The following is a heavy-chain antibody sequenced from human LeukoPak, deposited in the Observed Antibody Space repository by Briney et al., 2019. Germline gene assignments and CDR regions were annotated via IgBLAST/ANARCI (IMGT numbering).Heavy chain of an antibody. CDR3: TSGTTDIVVVPAALSAFDV. CDR2: IKSTTDGGTT. Sequence: GGFLRLSCAASGFTFSNAWMSWVRQAPGKGLEWVGRIKSTTDGGTTDYAAPVKGRFTISRDDSKNTLYLQMNSLKTEDTAVYYCTSGTTDIVVVPAALSAFDVWGQGTMVTVSS. CDR1: GFTFSNAW. D-gene: IGHD2-2*01. J-gene: IGHJ3*01. V-gene: IGHV3-15*01.